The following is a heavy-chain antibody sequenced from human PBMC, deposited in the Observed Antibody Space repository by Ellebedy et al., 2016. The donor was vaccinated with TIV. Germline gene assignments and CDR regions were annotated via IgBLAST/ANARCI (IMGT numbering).Heavy chain of an antibody. CDR2: ISGSGDST. D-gene: IGHD3-9*01. CDR1: GFTFSSYP. J-gene: IGHJ4*02. Sequence: GESLKISCAASGFTFSSYPMSWVRQAPGKGLQWVSTISGSGDSTYYTDSVKGRFTMSIHTSKNTLFLQMNSLRVEDTAVYHCARGRYYDLLTGYYLGLDYWGQGALVTVSS. CDR3: ARGRYYDLLTGYYLGLDY. V-gene: IGHV3-23*01.